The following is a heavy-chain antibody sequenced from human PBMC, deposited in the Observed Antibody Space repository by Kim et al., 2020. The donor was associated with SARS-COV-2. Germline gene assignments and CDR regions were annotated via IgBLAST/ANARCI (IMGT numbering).Heavy chain of an antibody. D-gene: IGHD6-13*01. J-gene: IGHJ6*02. CDR3: ARDRYSSSRLTPGYGMDV. Sequence: ASVKVSCKASGYTFTGYYMHWVRQAPGQGLEWMGRINPNSGGTNYAQKFQGRVTMTRDTSISTAYMELSRLRSDDTAVYYCARDRYSSSRLTPGYGMDVWGQGTTVTVSS. V-gene: IGHV1-2*06. CDR2: INPNSGGT. CDR1: GYTFTGYY.